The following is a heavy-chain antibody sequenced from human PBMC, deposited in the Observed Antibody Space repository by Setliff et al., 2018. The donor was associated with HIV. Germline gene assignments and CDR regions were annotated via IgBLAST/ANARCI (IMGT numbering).Heavy chain of an antibody. D-gene: IGHD6-13*01. V-gene: IGHV3-23*01. CDR1: GLTLSSYA. CDR2: ISNTGSST. Sequence: PGGSLRLSCAASGLTLSSYAMNWVRQAPGKGLEWLSGISNTGSSTYYGDSVKGRFTISRGKSRNIVFLQMKSLRVEDTALYYCAKAASNLAAAGGPLDMWGPGTVVTVSS. J-gene: IGHJ3*02. CDR3: AKAASNLAAAGGPLDM.